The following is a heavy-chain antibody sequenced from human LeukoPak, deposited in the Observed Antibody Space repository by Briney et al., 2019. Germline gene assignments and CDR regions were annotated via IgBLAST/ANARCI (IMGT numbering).Heavy chain of an antibody. CDR3: AKYQLLNNNYWRDAFDF. J-gene: IGHJ3*01. D-gene: IGHD1-1*01. CDR2: INSDGNIT. Sequence: GGSLRLSCAASGFTFSSYWMHWVRQDPGKGLVWVSRINSDGNITTYADSVKGRFTISRDNSKNTLYLQMNSLRAEDTAVYYCAKYQLLNNNYWRDAFDFWGQGTMVTVSS. CDR1: GFTFSSYW. V-gene: IGHV3-74*01.